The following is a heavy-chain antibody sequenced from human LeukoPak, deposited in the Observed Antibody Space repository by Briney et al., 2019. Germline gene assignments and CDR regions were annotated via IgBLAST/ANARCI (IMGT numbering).Heavy chain of an antibody. CDR2: IKQDRSEK. V-gene: IGHV3-7*01. J-gene: IGHJ4*02. CDR1: GFTFTNYW. D-gene: IGHD3-22*01. Sequence: GGSLRLSCAASGFTFTNYWMSWVRQAPGKGLDLVANIKQDRSEKYYVDSVKGRFTISRDNAKNSLYLQMNSLRAEDTAVYYCARGLAHYYDSNAYFLDYWGQGTLVTVSS. CDR3: ARGLAHYYDSNAYFLDY.